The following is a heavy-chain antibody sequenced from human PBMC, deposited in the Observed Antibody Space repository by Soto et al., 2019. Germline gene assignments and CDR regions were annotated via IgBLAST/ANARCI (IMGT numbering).Heavy chain of an antibody. CDR1: GGSISSYY. Sequence: SETLSITCTVSGGSISSYYWSWIRQPPGKGLEWIGYIYYSGSTNYNPSLKSRVTISVDTSKNQFSLKLSSVTAADTAVYYCARDGPYSSSSLRWFDPWGQGTLVTVSS. CDR2: IYYSGST. D-gene: IGHD6-6*01. V-gene: IGHV4-59*01. J-gene: IGHJ5*02. CDR3: ARDGPYSSSSLRWFDP.